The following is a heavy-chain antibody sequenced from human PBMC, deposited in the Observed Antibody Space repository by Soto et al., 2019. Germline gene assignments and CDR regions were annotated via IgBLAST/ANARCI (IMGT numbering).Heavy chain of an antibody. J-gene: IGHJ6*02. CDR2: ISSSGTTI. D-gene: IGHD3-10*01. Sequence: PGGSLRLSCAASGFTFSSYEMNWVRQAPGKGPEWVSYISSSGTTIYYADSVKGRFTISRDNAKNSLYLQINSLRAEDTAVYYCTRDLWFGELFFPYYYGMDVWGQGTAVTVSS. CDR1: GFTFSSYE. V-gene: IGHV3-48*03. CDR3: TRDLWFGELFFPYYYGMDV.